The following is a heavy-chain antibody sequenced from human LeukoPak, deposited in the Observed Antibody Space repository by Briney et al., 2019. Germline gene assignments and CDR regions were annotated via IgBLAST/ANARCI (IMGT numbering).Heavy chain of an antibody. CDR2: ISYDGSNK. V-gene: IGHV3-30-3*02. D-gene: IGHD5-12*01. CDR3: AKTLRVATSSYYYYGMDV. J-gene: IGHJ6*02. CDR1: GFTFSSYA. Sequence: GGSLRLSCAASGFTFSSYAMRWVRQAPGKGLEWVAVISYDGSNKYYADSVKGRFTISRDNSKNTLYLQMNSLRAEDTAVYYCAKTLRVATSSYYYYGMDVWGQGTTVTVSS.